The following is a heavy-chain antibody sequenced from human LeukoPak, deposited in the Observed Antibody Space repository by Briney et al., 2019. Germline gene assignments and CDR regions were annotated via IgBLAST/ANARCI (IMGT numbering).Heavy chain of an antibody. V-gene: IGHV3-74*01. CDR2: INSDGSST. CDR1: GFTFSSYW. CDR3: ARVVPPYYFDY. D-gene: IGHD6-13*01. J-gene: IGHJ4*02. Sequence: GGSLTLSCAASGFTFSSYWMHWVRQAPGKGLVWVSRINSDGSSTSYADSVKGRFTISRDNAKNTLYLQMNSLRAEDTAVYYCARVVPPYYFDYWGQGTLVTVSS.